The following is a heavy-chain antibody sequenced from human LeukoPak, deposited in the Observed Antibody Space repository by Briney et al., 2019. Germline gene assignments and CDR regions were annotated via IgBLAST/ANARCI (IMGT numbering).Heavy chain of an antibody. J-gene: IGHJ4*02. CDR1: GFTFSSYE. D-gene: IGHD3-9*01. CDR2: ISTSGSTK. CDR3: ARDRYLTV. Sequence: GGSLRLSCAASGFTFSSYEMNWVRQAPGKGLEWVSYISTSGSTKYYADSVKGRFTISRDNAKNPLYLQMNSLRVEDTAVYYCARDRYLTVWGQGILVTVSS. V-gene: IGHV3-48*03.